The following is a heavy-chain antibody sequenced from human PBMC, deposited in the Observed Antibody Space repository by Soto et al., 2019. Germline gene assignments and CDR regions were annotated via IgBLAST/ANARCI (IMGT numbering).Heavy chain of an antibody. CDR3: ARGVRDKTRYFDWLLFSY. CDR2: INPSSGDT. V-gene: IGHV1-2*02. Sequence: ASVKVSCKASGYSFTAYNIHWVRQAPGQGLEWMGWINPSSGDTKYAQKFQGRVTMTRDTSISTAYMELSSLRSEDTAVYYCARGVRDKTRYFDWLLFSYWGQGTLVTVSS. D-gene: IGHD3-9*01. CDR1: GYSFTAYN. J-gene: IGHJ4*02.